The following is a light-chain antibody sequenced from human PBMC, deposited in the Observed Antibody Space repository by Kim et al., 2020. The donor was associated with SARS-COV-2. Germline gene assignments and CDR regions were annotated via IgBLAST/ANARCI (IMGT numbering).Light chain of an antibody. Sequence: DIQMTQSPSTLSASVGDRVTVTCRASQSISDWVAWYQQKPGKAPKLLMYKASTLETGVPSRFSGSESGTEFTLTISSLQPDDFATYYCQQYKTFWTFGQGTKVDIK. CDR2: KAS. V-gene: IGKV1-5*03. CDR3: QQYKTFWT. CDR1: QSISDW. J-gene: IGKJ1*01.